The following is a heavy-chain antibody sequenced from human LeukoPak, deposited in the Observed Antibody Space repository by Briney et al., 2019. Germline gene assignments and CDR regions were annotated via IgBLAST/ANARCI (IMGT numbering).Heavy chain of an antibody. D-gene: IGHD3-22*01. J-gene: IGHJ5*02. CDR1: GFTFSSYA. Sequence: GGSLRLSCAASGFTFSSYAMSWVRQAPGKGLEWVSAISGSGGSTYYADSVKGRFTIARDNSTNTLYLQMNSLRAGATAVYYCAKDYDGRGYFFRWFDPWGEGTLVTVSS. CDR2: ISGSGGST. V-gene: IGHV3-23*01. CDR3: AKDYDGRGYFFRWFDP.